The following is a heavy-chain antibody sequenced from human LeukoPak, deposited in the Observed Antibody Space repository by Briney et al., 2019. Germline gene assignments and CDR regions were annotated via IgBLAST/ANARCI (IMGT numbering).Heavy chain of an antibody. Sequence: GGSLRLSCAASGFTFSSYEMNWVRQAPGKGLEWVGRIKSKTDGGTTDYAAPVKGRFTISRDDSKNTLYLQMNSLKTEDTAVYYCTTIHYDILTGYDYWGQGTLVTVSS. CDR3: TTIHYDILTGYDY. CDR2: IKSKTDGGTT. V-gene: IGHV3-15*01. D-gene: IGHD3-9*01. CDR1: GFTFSSYE. J-gene: IGHJ4*02.